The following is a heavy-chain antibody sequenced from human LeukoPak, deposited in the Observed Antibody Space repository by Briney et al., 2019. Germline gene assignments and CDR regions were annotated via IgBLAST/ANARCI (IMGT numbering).Heavy chain of an antibody. Sequence: SETLSLTCTVSGGSISSSSYYWGWIRQPPGKGLEWIGSIYYSGSTYYNPSLKSRVTISVDTSKNQFSLKLSSVTAADTGPYYCARHELHRVTEPYLGNWFDPWGQGTLVTVSS. J-gene: IGHJ5*02. D-gene: IGHD2-21*02. CDR3: ARHELHRVTEPYLGNWFDP. V-gene: IGHV4-39*01. CDR2: IYYSGST. CDR1: GGSISSSSYY.